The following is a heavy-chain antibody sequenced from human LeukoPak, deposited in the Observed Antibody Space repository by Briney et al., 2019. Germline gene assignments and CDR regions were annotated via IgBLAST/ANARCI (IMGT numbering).Heavy chain of an antibody. D-gene: IGHD5/OR15-5a*01. Sequence: SETLSLTCTVSGGSISGSSYYWGWIRQPPGKGLEWIGSIYYSGSTYYNPSLKSRVTISVDTSKNQFSLKLSSVTAADTAVYYCASLRFIGYYYYMDVWGKGTTVTVSS. V-gene: IGHV4-39*01. CDR2: IYYSGST. CDR1: GGSISGSSYY. J-gene: IGHJ6*03. CDR3: ASLRFIGYYYYMDV.